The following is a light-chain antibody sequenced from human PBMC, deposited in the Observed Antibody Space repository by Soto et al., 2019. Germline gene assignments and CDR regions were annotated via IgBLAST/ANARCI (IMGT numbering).Light chain of an antibody. CDR2: GAS. Sequence: EIVITQSPATLSVSPGERATLSCRASQRISSNLAWYQQKPGQAPRLLIYGASTRATGIPGRFSGSGSGTEFTLTISSLQSEDFAVYYCQQYNNWPLTFGQGTKMEIK. J-gene: IGKJ1*01. V-gene: IGKV3-15*01. CDR1: QRISSN. CDR3: QQYNNWPLT.